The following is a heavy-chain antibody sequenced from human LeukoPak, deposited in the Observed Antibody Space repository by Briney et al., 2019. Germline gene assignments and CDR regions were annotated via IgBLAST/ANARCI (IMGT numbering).Heavy chain of an antibody. CDR3: ARDRAEGKTWVEFDP. J-gene: IGHJ5*02. CDR2: IYSDGVT. Sequence: GGSLRLSCAASGFIVNSYAMSWVRQAPGQGLAWVSLIYSDGVTQYADSVKGRFTISRDNCKNTLYLQMNSLRDEDTAVYFCARDRAEGKTWVEFDPWGQGTLVTVSS. CDR1: GFIVNSYA. V-gene: IGHV3-66*02.